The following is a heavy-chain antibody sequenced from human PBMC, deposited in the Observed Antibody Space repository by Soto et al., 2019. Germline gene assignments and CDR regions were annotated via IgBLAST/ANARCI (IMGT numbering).Heavy chain of an antibody. V-gene: IGHV3-48*01. CDR3: ARDSRNYYYYMDV. CDR1: GFTFSSYN. Sequence: EVQLVESGGGLVQPGGSLRLSCAASGFTFSSYNMNWVRQAPGKGLEWISDISLSSSTIFYADSVKGRFTISRDNAKNSLDLQMNSLRAEDTAVYYCARDSRNYYYYMDVWGKGTTFTVSS. CDR2: ISLSSSTI. J-gene: IGHJ6*03.